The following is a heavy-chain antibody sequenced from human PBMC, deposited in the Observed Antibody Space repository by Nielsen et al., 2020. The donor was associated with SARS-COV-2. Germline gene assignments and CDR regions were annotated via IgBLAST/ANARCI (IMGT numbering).Heavy chain of an antibody. CDR2: INPNSGGT. J-gene: IGHJ5*02. V-gene: IGHV1-2*04. Sequence: ASVKVSCKASGYTFTGYYMHWVRQAPGQGLEWMGWINPNSGGTNYAQKFQGWVTMTRDTSISTAYMELSRLRSDDTAVYYCARDYDFWSGYLFVRWFDPWGQGTLVTVSS. CDR3: ARDYDFWSGYLFVRWFDP. D-gene: IGHD3-3*01. CDR1: GYTFTGYY.